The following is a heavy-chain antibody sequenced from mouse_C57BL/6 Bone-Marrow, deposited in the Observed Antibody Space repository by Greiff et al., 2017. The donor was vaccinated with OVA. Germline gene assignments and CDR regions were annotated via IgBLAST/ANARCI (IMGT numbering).Heavy chain of an antibody. D-gene: IGHD2-12*01. CDR1: GYTFTSYW. V-gene: IGHV1-74*01. CDR3: AIIPYYSLLDD. CDR2: IHPSDSDT. Sequence: QVQLQQPGAELVKPGASVKVSCKASGYTFTSYWMHWVKQRPGQGLEWIGRIHPSDSDTNYNQKFKGKATLTVDKSSSTAYMQLSSLTSEDSAVYDCAIIPYYSLLDDWGQGTTLTVSS. J-gene: IGHJ2*01.